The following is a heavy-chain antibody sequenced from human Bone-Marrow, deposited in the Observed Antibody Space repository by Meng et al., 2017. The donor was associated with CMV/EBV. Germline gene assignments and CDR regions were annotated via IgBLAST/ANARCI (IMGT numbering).Heavy chain of an antibody. J-gene: IGHJ6*02. CDR3: ARAPAGGCWSAIYRDYFYYGMDV. D-gene: IGHD3-3*01. CDR2: ISFDGKDK. V-gene: IGHV3-30*04. Sequence: GESLKISCAASGFTLSSYPMHRVRQAPGKGLEWVAFISFDGKDKFYAGSVKGRFTISRDNSKNRLYLQMDSLRSDDSAVYYCARAPAGGCWSAIYRDYFYYGMDVWGQGTTVTVSS. CDR1: GFTLSSYP.